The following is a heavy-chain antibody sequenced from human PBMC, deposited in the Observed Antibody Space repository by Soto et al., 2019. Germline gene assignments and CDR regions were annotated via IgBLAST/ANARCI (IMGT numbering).Heavy chain of an antibody. J-gene: IGHJ4*02. CDR3: ARHHGRVPVADY. D-gene: IGHD2-2*01. CDR2: IYYSGST. V-gene: IGHV4-59*08. CDR1: GGSISSYY. Sequence: PSLTCTVSGGSISSYYWSWIRQPPGKGLEWIGYIYYSGSTNYNPSLKSRVTISVDTSKNQFSLKLSSVTAADTAVYYCARHHGRVPVADYWGQGTLVTVSS.